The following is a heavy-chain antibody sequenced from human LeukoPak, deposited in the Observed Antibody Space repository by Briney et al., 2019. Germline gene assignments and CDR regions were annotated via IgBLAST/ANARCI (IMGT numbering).Heavy chain of an antibody. CDR1: GYTFTGYY. J-gene: IGHJ6*02. D-gene: IGHD2-2*01. CDR2: INPNSGGT. V-gene: IGHV1-2*02. Sequence: ASVTVSCKASGYTFTGYYMHWVRQAPGQGLEWMGWINPNSGGTNYAQTFQGRVTMTRDTSTSTEYMELSRLRCDDTAVYYCSGAPYCSYSSFPYYYYYGMDVWGQGTTVTVSS. CDR3: SGAPYCSYSSFPYYYYYGMDV.